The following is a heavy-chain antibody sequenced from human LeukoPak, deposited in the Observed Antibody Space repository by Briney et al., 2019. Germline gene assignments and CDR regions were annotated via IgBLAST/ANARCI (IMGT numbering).Heavy chain of an antibody. CDR2: INHSGST. Sequence: SETLSLTCAVYGGSFSGYYWSWIRQPPGKGLEWIGEINHSGSTNYNPSLKSRATISVDTSKNQFSLKLSSVTAADTAVYYCARTQLSSSSWYYYYYGMDVWGQGTTVTVSS. D-gene: IGHD6-13*01. J-gene: IGHJ6*02. CDR3: ARTQLSSSSWYYYYYGMDV. CDR1: GGSFSGYY. V-gene: IGHV4-34*01.